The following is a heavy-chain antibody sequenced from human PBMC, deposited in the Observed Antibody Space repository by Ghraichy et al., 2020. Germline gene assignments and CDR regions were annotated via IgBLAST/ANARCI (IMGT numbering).Heavy chain of an antibody. CDR2: INHSGST. Sequence: SETLSLTCAVYGGSFSGYYWSWIRQPPGKGLEWIGEINHSGSTKYNPSLKSRVTISVDTSKNQFSLKLSSVTAADTAVYYCARGHYRYYYDSSGYSYWGQGTLVTVSS. V-gene: IGHV4-34*01. CDR3: ARGHYRYYYDSSGYSY. CDR1: GGSFSGYY. D-gene: IGHD3-22*01. J-gene: IGHJ4*02.